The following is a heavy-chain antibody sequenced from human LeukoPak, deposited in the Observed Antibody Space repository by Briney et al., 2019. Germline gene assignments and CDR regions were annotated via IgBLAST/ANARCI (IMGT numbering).Heavy chain of an antibody. CDR1: GGSISSSTYY. V-gene: IGHV3-7*03. CDR3: ARGGGLDV. Sequence: ETLSLTCTVSGGSISSSTYYWGWIRQAPGTGLEWVASINHNGNVNYYVDSVKGRFTISRDNAKNSLYLQMSNLRAEDTAVYFCARGGGLDVWGQGATVTVSS. D-gene: IGHD3-16*01. J-gene: IGHJ6*02. CDR2: INHNGNVN.